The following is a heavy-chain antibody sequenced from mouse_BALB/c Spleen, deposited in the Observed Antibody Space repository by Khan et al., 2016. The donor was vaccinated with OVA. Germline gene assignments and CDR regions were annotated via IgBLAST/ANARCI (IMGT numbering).Heavy chain of an antibody. CDR2: VSTGGGYT. J-gene: IGHJ3*01. Sequence: EVMLVESGGDLVKHGGSLKLSCAASGFTFSTYGMSWVRQTPDKRLEWVATVSTGGGYTYYPDSVKGRFTISRDNAKNTLYLQMSGLKSEDTAMFYCTRLADYYDSEGFAYWGQGTLVTVSA. CDR1: GFTFSTYG. D-gene: IGHD1-1*01. CDR3: TRLADYYDSEGFAY. V-gene: IGHV5-6*01.